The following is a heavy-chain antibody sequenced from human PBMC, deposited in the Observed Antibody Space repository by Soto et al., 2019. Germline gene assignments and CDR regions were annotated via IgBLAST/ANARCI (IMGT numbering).Heavy chain of an antibody. CDR1: GGSVSSGSYY. V-gene: IGHV4-61*01. D-gene: IGHD3-22*01. CDR2: IYYSGST. Sequence: SETLSLTCTVSGGSVSSGSYYWSWIRQPPGKGQEWIGYIYYSGSTNNNPSLKSRVTISIDTSKNQFSLKLTSVTAADTAVYYCARGHYYDSSGYYSILAFDIWGQGTMVTVSS. CDR3: ARGHYYDSSGYYSILAFDI. J-gene: IGHJ3*02.